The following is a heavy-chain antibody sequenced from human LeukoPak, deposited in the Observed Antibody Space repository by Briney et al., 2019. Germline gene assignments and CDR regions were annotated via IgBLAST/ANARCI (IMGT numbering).Heavy chain of an antibody. V-gene: IGHV3-7*03. CDR2: IKQDGSEK. CDR1: GFTFTSYW. J-gene: IGHJ4*02. Sequence: GGSLRLSCAASGFTFTSYWMSWVRQAPGKGLEWVASIKQDGSEKYYVDSVKGRFTISRDNAKNSLNLQMNSLRAEDTAVYYCARHPNYYDSSGYYKGFDCWGQGTLVTVSS. CDR3: ARHPNYYDSSGYYKGFDC. D-gene: IGHD3-22*01.